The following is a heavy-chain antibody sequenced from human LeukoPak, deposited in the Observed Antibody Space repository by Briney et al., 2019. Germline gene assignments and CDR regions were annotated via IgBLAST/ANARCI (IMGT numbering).Heavy chain of an antibody. Sequence: SETLSLTCRVSGGSISNYYWSWIRQPPGKGLEWIGNIYNSGSTNYNPSLKSRVTISVDTSKNQFSLKLSSVTAADTAVYYCARDHHYDYVWGSYRFDPWGQGTLVTVSS. CDR3: ARDHHYDYVWGSYRFDP. J-gene: IGHJ5*02. D-gene: IGHD3-16*02. CDR1: GGSISNYY. CDR2: IYNSGST. V-gene: IGHV4-59*01.